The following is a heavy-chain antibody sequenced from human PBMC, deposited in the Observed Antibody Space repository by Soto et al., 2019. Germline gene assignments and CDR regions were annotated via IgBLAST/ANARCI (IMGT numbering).Heavy chain of an antibody. V-gene: IGHV1-18*01. CDR2: ISTAHSDI. Sequence: QVQLVQSGAEVKKPGASVKVSCKASGYGFTAYGISWVRQAPGQGLEWMGWISTAHSDIGYAQKFQGRVTMTTDTSTSTAYMELRSLRSDDTAVYYCARDLAYIREFWGQGTLVTVSS. CDR3: ARDLAYIREF. CDR1: GYGFTAYG. D-gene: IGHD4-17*01. J-gene: IGHJ4*02.